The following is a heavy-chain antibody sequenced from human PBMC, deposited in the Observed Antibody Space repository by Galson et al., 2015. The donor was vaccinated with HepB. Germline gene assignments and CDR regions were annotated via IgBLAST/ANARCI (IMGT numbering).Heavy chain of an antibody. V-gene: IGHV3-21*01. Sequence: SLRLSCAASGFTFSSYTMSWVRQAPGRGLEWVSSIHGSSRYIYYADSLRGRFTISRDNANNSLFLQLNRLEAEDTAVYFCVRDSVWGEDLPNFDNWGQGTLVAVSS. CDR3: VRDSVWGEDLPNFDN. CDR1: GFTFSSYT. D-gene: IGHD1-26*01. CDR2: IHGSSRYI. J-gene: IGHJ4*02.